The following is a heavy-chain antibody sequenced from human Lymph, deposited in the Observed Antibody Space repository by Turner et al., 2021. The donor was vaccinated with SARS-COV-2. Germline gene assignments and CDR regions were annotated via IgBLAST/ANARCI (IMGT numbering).Heavy chain of an antibody. V-gene: IGHV3-30*18. CDR2: ISYDGSNK. Sequence: QVQLVESGGGVVQPGRSLRLYCSASGFTFISYGMHWVRQAPGKGLEWVAVISYDGSNKYYADSVKGRFTISRDNSKNTLYLQMNSLRAEDTAVYYCAKVRSIFGVVIGGMDVWGQGTTVTVSS. D-gene: IGHD3-3*01. J-gene: IGHJ6*02. CDR1: GFTFISYG. CDR3: AKVRSIFGVVIGGMDV.